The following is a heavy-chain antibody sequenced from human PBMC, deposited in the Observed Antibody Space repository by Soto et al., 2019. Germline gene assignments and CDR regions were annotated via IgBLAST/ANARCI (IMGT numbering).Heavy chain of an antibody. CDR3: ARGGGPYVWFNEF. Sequence: ASVKVSCKDSGGRFSSFAISWVRQAPGQGLEWMGGIIPVFGTTNYAQKFQGRVTITADESTNTAYMELSSLTSDDTAMYYCARGGGPYVWFNEFWGQGTQVTVSS. J-gene: IGHJ4*02. CDR2: IIPVFGTT. CDR1: GGRFSSFA. V-gene: IGHV1-69*13. D-gene: IGHD3-16*01.